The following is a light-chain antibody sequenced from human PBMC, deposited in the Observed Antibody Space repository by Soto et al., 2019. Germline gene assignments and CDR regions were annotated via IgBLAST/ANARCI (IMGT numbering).Light chain of an antibody. CDR2: GAS. Sequence: EIVMTQSPATLSVSPGERATLSCRAIQSIGSSYLAWYQQKPGQAPRLLIYGASTRATGVPARFSGSGSGTDFTLTISSLEPEDFAVYYCHQRSNWPPDTFGQGTRLEIK. J-gene: IGKJ5*01. V-gene: IGKV3D-20*02. CDR1: QSIGSSY. CDR3: HQRSNWPPDT.